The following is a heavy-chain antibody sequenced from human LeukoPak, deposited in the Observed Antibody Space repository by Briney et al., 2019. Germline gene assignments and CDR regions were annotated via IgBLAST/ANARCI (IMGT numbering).Heavy chain of an antibody. CDR2: IIPSGHTT. Sequence: GGSLRLSCVASGFTFSSHGMNWVRQAPGKGLEWVSGIIPSGHTTYYADSVRGRFTISRDNAKSSLYLQMNSLRAEDTAVYYCARAEGLYGDYEISYYYMDVWGKGTTVTISS. D-gene: IGHD4-17*01. CDR1: GFTFSSHG. J-gene: IGHJ6*03. CDR3: ARAEGLYGDYEISYYYMDV. V-gene: IGHV3-23*01.